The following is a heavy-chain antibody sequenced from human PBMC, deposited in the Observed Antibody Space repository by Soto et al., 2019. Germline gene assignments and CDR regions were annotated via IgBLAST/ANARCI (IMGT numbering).Heavy chain of an antibody. J-gene: IGHJ4*02. CDR2: FDPEDGET. Sequence: GASVKVSCKVSGYTLTELSMHWVRQAPGKGLEWMGGFDPEDGETIYAQKFQGRVTMTEDTSTDTAYMELSSLRSEDTAVYYCATAASDIVVVVAATRSYYFDYWGQGTLVTVSS. D-gene: IGHD2-15*01. V-gene: IGHV1-24*01. CDR3: ATAASDIVVVVAATRSYYFDY. CDR1: GYTLTELS.